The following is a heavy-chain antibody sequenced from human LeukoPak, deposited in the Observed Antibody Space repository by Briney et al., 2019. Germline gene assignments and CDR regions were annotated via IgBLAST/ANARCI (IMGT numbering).Heavy chain of an antibody. V-gene: IGHV4-39*01. CDR3: VRSIAVARLV. CDR1: GGSISNSGYF. CDR2: IYYSGRT. J-gene: IGHJ6*02. D-gene: IGHD6-19*01. Sequence: PETLSLTCTVSGGSISNSGYFWGGIRQPPGKGLEWIGTIYYSGRTDYNPSLKSRVTISVDTPKNQFSLKLSSVTAADTAVYYCVRSIAVARLVWGQGTTVTVSS.